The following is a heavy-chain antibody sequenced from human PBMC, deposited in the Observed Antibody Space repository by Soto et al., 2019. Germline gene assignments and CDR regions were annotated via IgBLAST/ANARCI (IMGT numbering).Heavy chain of an antibody. V-gene: IGHV4-39*01. CDR3: ARHTPAIRFSDH. CDR1: GGSISSDTYY. J-gene: IGHJ1*01. CDR2: ISYSGST. D-gene: IGHD2-15*01. Sequence: ETLSLTCTVSGGSISSDTYYWGWIRQTPEKGLEWIASISYSGSTYYNPALKSRLTISVDTSKSQFSLKLSSVTAADTAVYYCARHTPAIRFSDHWGQGTLVTVSS.